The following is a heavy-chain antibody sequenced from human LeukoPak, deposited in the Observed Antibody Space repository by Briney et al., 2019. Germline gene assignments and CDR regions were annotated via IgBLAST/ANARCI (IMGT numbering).Heavy chain of an antibody. Sequence: GASVKVSCKASGYTFTSYYMHWVRQAPGQGLEWMGIINPSGGSTSYAQKFQGRVTMTRDTSTSTVYMELSSLRSEDTAVYYCARVTPYCSGGSCYPNYFDYWGQGTLVTVSS. J-gene: IGHJ4*02. CDR3: ARVTPYCSGGSCYPNYFDY. CDR1: GYTFTSYY. V-gene: IGHV1-46*01. D-gene: IGHD2-15*01. CDR2: INPSGGST.